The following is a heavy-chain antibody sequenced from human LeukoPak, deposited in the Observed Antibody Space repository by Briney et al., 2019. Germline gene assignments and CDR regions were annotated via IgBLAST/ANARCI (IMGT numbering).Heavy chain of an antibody. CDR1: GFTFSSYT. CDR3: ARDRSRDYYDSSGYYYRDYFDY. V-gene: IGHV3-21*01. Sequence: PGGSLRLSCAASGFTFSSYTMNWVRQAPGKGLEWVSSISSSSSYIYYADSVKGRFTISRDNAKNSLYLQKNSLRAEDTAVYYCARDRSRDYYDSSGYYYRDYFDYWGQGTLVTVSS. CDR2: ISSSSSYI. D-gene: IGHD3-22*01. J-gene: IGHJ4*02.